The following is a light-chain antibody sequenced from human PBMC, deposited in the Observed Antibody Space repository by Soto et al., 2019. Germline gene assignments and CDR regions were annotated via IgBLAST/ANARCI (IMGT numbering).Light chain of an antibody. V-gene: IGKV4-1*01. Sequence: DIVMTQSPDSLTVSLGERATINCKSSQSLLLSSNDKNYLVWYQQKVGQPPKLLIYWASTRESGVPDRFSGSGSGTDFTLTISSLQAEDVAVYYCQQYYTTPLTLGGGTKVDIK. CDR3: QQYYTTPLT. J-gene: IGKJ4*01. CDR2: WAS. CDR1: QSLLLSSNDKNY.